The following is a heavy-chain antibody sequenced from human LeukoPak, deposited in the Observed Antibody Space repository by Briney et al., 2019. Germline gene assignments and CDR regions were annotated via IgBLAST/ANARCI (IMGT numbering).Heavy chain of an antibody. CDR1: GGTFSSFA. Sequence: SVKVSGKASGGTFSSFAIIWVRQAPGQGLEWMGRIIPLLGIANSAQRFQGRVTITADKSTSTAYMELSRLRSDDTAVYYCARTRSSRQPIDYWGQGTLVTVSS. V-gene: IGHV1-69*04. J-gene: IGHJ4*02. CDR2: IIPLLGIA. CDR3: ARTRSSRQPIDY. D-gene: IGHD6-13*01.